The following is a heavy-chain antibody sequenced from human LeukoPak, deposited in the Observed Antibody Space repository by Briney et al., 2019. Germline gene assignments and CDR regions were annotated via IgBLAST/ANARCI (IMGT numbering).Heavy chain of an antibody. CDR1: GGSFSGYY. D-gene: IGHD2-15*01. J-gene: IGHJ3*02. Sequence: SETLSLTCAVYGGSFSGYYWSWIRQPPGKGLEWIGEINHSGSTNYNPSLKSRVTISVDTSKNQFSLKLSSVTAADTAVYYYARFLSDVVVVAATPVDAFDIWGQGTMVTVSS. CDR3: ARFLSDVVVVAATPVDAFDI. V-gene: IGHV4-34*01. CDR2: INHSGST.